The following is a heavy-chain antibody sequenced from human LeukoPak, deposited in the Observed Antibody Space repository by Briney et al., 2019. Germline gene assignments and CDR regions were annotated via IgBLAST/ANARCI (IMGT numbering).Heavy chain of an antibody. J-gene: IGHJ4*02. CDR1: GFTFNSNR. D-gene: IGHD3-3*01. V-gene: IGHV3-48*02. Sequence: GGSLRLSCAASGFTFNSNRMNWVRQAPGKGLEWVSYISSSSDTIYYADSVEGRFTISRDNAKNSLYLQMNSLRDEDTAVYYCAREAIFGVVRRYFFDCWGQGTLVTVSS. CDR3: AREAIFGVVRRYFFDC. CDR2: ISSSSDTI.